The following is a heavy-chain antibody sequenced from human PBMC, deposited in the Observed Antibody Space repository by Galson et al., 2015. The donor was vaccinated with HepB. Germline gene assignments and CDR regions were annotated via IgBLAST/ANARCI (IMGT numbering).Heavy chain of an antibody. D-gene: IGHD5-18*01. CDR3: ARDRRIQLGSYYYYYGMDV. CDR2: VSSSSSYI. J-gene: IGHJ6*02. V-gene: IGHV3-21*01. CDR1: GFTFSSYS. Sequence: SLRLSCAASGFTFSSYSMNWVRQAPGKGLEWVSSVSSSSSYIYYADSVKGRFTISRDNAKNSLYLQMNSLRAEDTAVYYCARDRRIQLGSYYYYYGMDVWGQGTTVTVSS.